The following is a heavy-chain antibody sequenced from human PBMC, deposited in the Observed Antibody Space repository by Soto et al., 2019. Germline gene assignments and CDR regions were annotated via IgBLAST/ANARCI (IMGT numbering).Heavy chain of an antibody. Sequence: GGSLRLSCVASGFTFGSCGMNWVRQAPGKGLEWVAGVSPHGANTYYADSVRGRFIISRDDSRNTVSLDMNSLRGDDSAVYYCATEGAKTTWNFDYWGQGTVVTVSS. V-gene: IGHV3-23*01. D-gene: IGHD1-1*01. CDR3: ATEGAKTTWNFDY. J-gene: IGHJ4*02. CDR2: VSPHGANT. CDR1: GFTFGSCG.